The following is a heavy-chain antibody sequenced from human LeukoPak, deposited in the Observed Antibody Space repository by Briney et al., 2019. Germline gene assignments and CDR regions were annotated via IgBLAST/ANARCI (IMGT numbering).Heavy chain of an antibody. D-gene: IGHD3-9*01. CDR3: ARDLETDISDAFDI. CDR1: GFTVSSDY. Sequence: GGSLRLSCAASGFTVSSDYMSWVRQAPGKGLEWVSVIYSGGSTYYADSVKGRFTISRDNSKNTLYLQMNSLRAEDTAVCYCARDLETDISDAFDIWGQGTMVTVSS. J-gene: IGHJ3*02. V-gene: IGHV3-66*01. CDR2: IYSGGST.